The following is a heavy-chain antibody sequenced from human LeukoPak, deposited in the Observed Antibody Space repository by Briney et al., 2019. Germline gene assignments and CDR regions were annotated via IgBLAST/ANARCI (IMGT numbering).Heavy chain of an antibody. CDR3: ARGATYMKTLEGARKSHTFDI. D-gene: IGHD2-21*01. CDR1: GYTFTSYA. V-gene: IGHV7-4-1*02. CDR2: INTNTGNP. Sequence: ASVKVSCKASGYTFTSYAMNWVRQAPGQGLEWMGWINTNTGNPTYAQGFTGRFVFSLDTSVSTAYLQISSLKAEDTAVYYCARGATYMKTLEGARKSHTFDIWGQGTMVTVSS. J-gene: IGHJ3*02.